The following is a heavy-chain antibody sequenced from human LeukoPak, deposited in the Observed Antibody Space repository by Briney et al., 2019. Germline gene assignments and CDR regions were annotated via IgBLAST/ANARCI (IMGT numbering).Heavy chain of an antibody. CDR1: GGSISSYY. Sequence: SETLSLTCTVSGGSISSYYWSWIRQPPGKGLEWIGYIYYSGSTNYNPSLKSRVTISVDTSKNQFSLKLSSVTAADTAVYYCARALEGAFDIWGQGTMVTVSS. CDR3: ARALEGAFDI. CDR2: IYYSGST. J-gene: IGHJ3*02. V-gene: IGHV4-59*01.